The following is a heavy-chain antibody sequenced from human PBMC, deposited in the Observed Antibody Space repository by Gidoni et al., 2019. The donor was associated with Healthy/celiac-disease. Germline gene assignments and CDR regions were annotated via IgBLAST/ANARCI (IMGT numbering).Heavy chain of an antibody. J-gene: IGHJ4*02. CDR2: MSWNSGSI. CDR3: AKGTDRDRDSIAED. Sequence: EVQLVESGGGLVQPGWSLRLSCSASGFTFDDYAMHWVRQAPGKGLVWGSGMSWNSGSIGYADSVKGRFTSSRDNAKNSLYLQMNSLRAEETALYYCAKGTDRDRDSIAEDWGQGTLVTVSS. V-gene: IGHV3-9*01. CDR1: GFTFDDYA. D-gene: IGHD6-6*01.